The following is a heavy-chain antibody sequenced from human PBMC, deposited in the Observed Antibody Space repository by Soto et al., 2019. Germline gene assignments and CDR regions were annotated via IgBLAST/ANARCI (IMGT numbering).Heavy chain of an antibody. J-gene: IGHJ4*02. V-gene: IGHV4-30-2*01. CDR1: GGSISRGDYS. Sequence: QLQLQESGSELVKPSQTLSLTCAVSGGSISRGDYSWGWIRQPPGKGLEWIGYIYDSGSTYYNPSLKSRVSLSVDRSKNQFSLKLSSVTAADTAVYYCARGDRITVASHPFPYFDNWGQGALVTVSS. CDR2: IYDSGST. D-gene: IGHD3-10*01. CDR3: ARGDRITVASHPFPYFDN.